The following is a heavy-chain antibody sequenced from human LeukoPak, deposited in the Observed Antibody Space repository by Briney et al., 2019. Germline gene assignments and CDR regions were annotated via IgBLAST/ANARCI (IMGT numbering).Heavy chain of an antibody. CDR3: ARCSPGDSSNFYAVLQY. CDR2: IIPIFGTT. D-gene: IGHD3-22*01. Sequence: SVKVSCKASGGTFSNYAVSWVRLTPGQGLEWLGGIIPIFGTTTYAQKFQAKVTMTADKSTNTAYLEISSLTSDDTAVYYCARCSPGDSSNFYAVLQYWGQGTQVTVST. V-gene: IGHV1-69*06. J-gene: IGHJ4*02. CDR1: GGTFSNYA.